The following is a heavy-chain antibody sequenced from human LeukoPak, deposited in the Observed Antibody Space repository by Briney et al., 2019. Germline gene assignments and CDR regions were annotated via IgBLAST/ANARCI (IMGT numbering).Heavy chain of an antibody. CDR2: ISHDGGNK. V-gene: IGHV3-30-3*01. CDR3: ARDRGSGSYYHYAMGV. CDR1: EFTFSSYA. J-gene: IGHJ6*02. D-gene: IGHD3-10*01. Sequence: GGSLRLSCAAFEFTFSSYAMHWVRQAPGKGLEWVALISHDGGNKEYSDFVKGRFTISRENSKNTLYLQMISVRTEDTAVYFCARDRGSGSYYHYAMGVWGQGTTVTVSS.